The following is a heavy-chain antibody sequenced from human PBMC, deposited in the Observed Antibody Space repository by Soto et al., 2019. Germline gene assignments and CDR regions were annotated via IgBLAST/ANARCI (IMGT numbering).Heavy chain of an antibody. Sequence: GGSLRLSCAASGFTFSNYWMSWVRQAPGKGLEWVANIKQDGSQNYYADSVKGRLTVSRDNAKNTVYLHVNTLRDGDTAVYYCARGGAMGVDYWGQGTLVTVSS. D-gene: IGHD1-26*01. CDR3: ARGGAMGVDY. V-gene: IGHV3-7*01. CDR1: GFTFSNYW. J-gene: IGHJ4*02. CDR2: IKQDGSQN.